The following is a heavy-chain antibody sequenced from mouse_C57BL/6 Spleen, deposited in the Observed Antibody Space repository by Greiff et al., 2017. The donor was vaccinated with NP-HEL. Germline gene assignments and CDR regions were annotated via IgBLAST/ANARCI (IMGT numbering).Heavy chain of an antibody. Sequence: QVQLQQSGAELMKPGASVKLSCKATGYTFPGYWIEWVKQRPGHGLEWIGEFLPGSGSTNSNEKFKGKATFTADTSSNTAYMQLSSLTTEDSAIYYSARRGVLLRSPAMDYWGQGTSVTVSS. V-gene: IGHV1-9*01. CDR3: ARRGVLLRSPAMDY. CDR1: GYTFPGYW. D-gene: IGHD1-1*01. J-gene: IGHJ4*01. CDR2: FLPGSGST.